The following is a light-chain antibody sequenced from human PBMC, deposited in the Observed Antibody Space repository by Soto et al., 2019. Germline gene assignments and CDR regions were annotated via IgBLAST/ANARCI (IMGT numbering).Light chain of an antibody. V-gene: IGKV3-20*01. CDR3: QQYGSSPRT. J-gene: IGKJ1*01. CDR1: QSVSSSY. Sequence: EIVLTQSPGTLSLSPGERATLSCRASQSVSSSYLAWYQQKPGQAPRLLIYGASSRATGIPDRFSGSGSGTDFTRTISRREPEDLAVYYCQQYGSSPRTFGQGTKVEIK. CDR2: GAS.